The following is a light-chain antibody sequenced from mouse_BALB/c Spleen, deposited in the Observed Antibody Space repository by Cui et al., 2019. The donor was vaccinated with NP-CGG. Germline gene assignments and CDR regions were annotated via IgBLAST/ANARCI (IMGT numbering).Light chain of an antibody. CDR3: ALWYSNHWV. V-gene: IGLV1*01. CDR1: TGAVTTSNY. CDR2: GTN. Sequence: AVAPQESAFTTSPGETVTLTCRASTGAVTTSNYANWVQEKPDHLFTGLIGGTNNRAPGVPARFSGSLIGDKAALTITGAQTEDEAIYFCALWYSNHWVFGGGTKLTVL. J-gene: IGLJ1*01.